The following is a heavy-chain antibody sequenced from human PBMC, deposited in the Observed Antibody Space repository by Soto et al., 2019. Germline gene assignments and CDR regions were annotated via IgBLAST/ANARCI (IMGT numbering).Heavy chain of an antibody. CDR3: ARHSSRWARFDY. V-gene: IGHV3-21*01. Sequence: GGSLRLSCAASGFTFSSYSMNWVRQAPGKGLEWVSSISSSSSYIYYADSVKGRFTISRDNAKNSLYLQMNSLRAEDTAVYYCARHSSRWARFDYWGQGTLVTVSS. CDR2: ISSSSSYI. CDR1: GFTFSSYS. D-gene: IGHD6-13*01. J-gene: IGHJ4*02.